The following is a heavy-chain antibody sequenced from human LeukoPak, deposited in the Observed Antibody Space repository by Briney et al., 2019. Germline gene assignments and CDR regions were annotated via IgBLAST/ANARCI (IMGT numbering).Heavy chain of an antibody. V-gene: IGHV3-30*03. CDR1: GFTFSSYG. CDR2: ISYDGSNK. Sequence: GGSLRLSCAASGFTFSSYGMHWVRQAPGKGLEWVAVISYDGSNKYYADSVKGRFTISRDNSKNTLYLQMNSLRAEDTAVYYCARDRTRDGYNQGRVFDYWGQGTLVTVSS. J-gene: IGHJ4*02. D-gene: IGHD5-24*01. CDR3: ARDRTRDGYNQGRVFDY.